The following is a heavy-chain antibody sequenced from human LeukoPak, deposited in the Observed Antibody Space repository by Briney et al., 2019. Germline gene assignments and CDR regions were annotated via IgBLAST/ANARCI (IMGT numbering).Heavy chain of an antibody. D-gene: IGHD2-15*01. J-gene: IGHJ3*02. V-gene: IGHV1-69*04. CDR1: GGTFSSYT. CDR3: ARDPAGGTDAFDI. CDR2: IIPILGIA. Sequence: SSVKVSCKASGGTFSSYTISWVRQAPGQGLEWMGRIIPILGIANYAQKFQGRDTITAGKSTSTAYMELSSLRSEDTAVYYCARDPAGGTDAFDIWGRGTMVTVSS.